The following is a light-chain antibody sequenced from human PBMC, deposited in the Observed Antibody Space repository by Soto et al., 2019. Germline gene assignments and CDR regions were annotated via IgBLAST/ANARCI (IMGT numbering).Light chain of an antibody. J-gene: IGKJ5*01. CDR3: QQYNSYSVT. Sequence: DIQMTQSPSSLSASVVDRVTITFRASQSISSSLNWYQQKPGKAPKLLIYAASSLQSGVPSRFSGSGSGTEFTLTISSLQPDDFATYYCQQYNSYSVTFGQGTRLEIK. CDR2: AAS. CDR1: QSISSS. V-gene: IGKV1-39*01.